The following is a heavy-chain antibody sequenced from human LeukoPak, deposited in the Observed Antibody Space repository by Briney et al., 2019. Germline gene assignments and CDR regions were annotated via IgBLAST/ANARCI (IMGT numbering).Heavy chain of an antibody. CDR3: ARRIAAAGTSGGYYYYMDV. V-gene: IGHV5-51*01. Sequence: GESLKISCKGSGYSFTSYWIGWVRQMPGKGLGWMGIIYPGDSDTRYSPSFQGQVTISADKSISTAYLQWSSLKASDTAMYYCARRIAAAGTSGGYYYYMDVWGKGTTVTVSS. CDR2: IYPGDSDT. CDR1: GYSFTSYW. D-gene: IGHD6-13*01. J-gene: IGHJ6*03.